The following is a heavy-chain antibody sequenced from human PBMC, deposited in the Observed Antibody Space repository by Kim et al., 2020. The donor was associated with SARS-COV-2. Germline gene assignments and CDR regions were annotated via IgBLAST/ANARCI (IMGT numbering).Heavy chain of an antibody. V-gene: IGHV3-72*01. CDR2: T. D-gene: IGHD3-10*01. J-gene: IGHJ3*02. Sequence: TEYAASVKGRFTLSRDDSKNSVYLQMNRLKTEDTAVYHCTRDRPGDDAFDIWGQGTMVTVSS. CDR3: TRDRPGDDAFDI.